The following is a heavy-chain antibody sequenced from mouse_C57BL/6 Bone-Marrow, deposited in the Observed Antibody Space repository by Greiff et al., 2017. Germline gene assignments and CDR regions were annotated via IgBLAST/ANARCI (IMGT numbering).Heavy chain of an antibody. CDR1: GYSFTDYN. J-gene: IGHJ4*01. V-gene: IGHV1-39*01. CDR2: INPNYGTT. Sequence: EVQLQQSGPELVKPGASVKISCKASGYSFTDYNMNWVKQSTGQSLEWIGVINPNYGTTSYNQKFKGKATLTVAQSSSTAYMQLNSLTSEDSAVYYCARYYSNSYCAMDYWGQGTSVTVSS. D-gene: IGHD2-5*01. CDR3: ARYYSNSYCAMDY.